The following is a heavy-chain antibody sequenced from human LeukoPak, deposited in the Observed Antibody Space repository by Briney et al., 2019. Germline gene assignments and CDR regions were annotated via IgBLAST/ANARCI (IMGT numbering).Heavy chain of an antibody. CDR2: IFPLSGTA. CDR1: GGTFISYN. Sequence: GASVKVSCKASGGTFISYNINWVRQAPGQGLEWMGGIFPLSGTANYAQKFQGRVTITADTSTSTAYMELSSLRSEDTAVYYCARDRGTYYGLSYFDYWGQGTLVTVSS. CDR3: ARDRGTYYGLSYFDY. V-gene: IGHV1-69*06. D-gene: IGHD1-26*01. J-gene: IGHJ4*02.